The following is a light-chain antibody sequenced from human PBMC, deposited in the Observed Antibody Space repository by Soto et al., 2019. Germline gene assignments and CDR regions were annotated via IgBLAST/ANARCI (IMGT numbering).Light chain of an antibody. V-gene: IGKV3-20*01. CDR3: QQYGDSLT. CDR1: QSIRNNY. J-gene: IGKJ1*01. Sequence: EIVLTQSPGTLSVSPGERATLSCRASQSIRNNYLAWYEQKPGQAPRLLIYDASSRATGIPDRFSGSGSGTDFTLTISRLEPEDFAVYYCQQYGDSLTFGQGTRVEI. CDR2: DAS.